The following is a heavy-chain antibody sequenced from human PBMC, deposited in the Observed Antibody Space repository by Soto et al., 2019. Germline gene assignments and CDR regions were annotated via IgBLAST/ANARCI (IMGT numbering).Heavy chain of an antibody. J-gene: IGHJ6*03. Sequence: SETLSLTCTVSGGSISSYYWSWIRQPPGKGLEWIGYIYYSGSTNYNPSLKSRVTISVDTSKNQFSLKLSSVTAADTAVYYCARHNYYYYYYMDVWGKGTTVTVSS. CDR1: GGSISSYY. CDR3: ARHNYYYYYYMDV. V-gene: IGHV4-59*08. CDR2: IYYSGST.